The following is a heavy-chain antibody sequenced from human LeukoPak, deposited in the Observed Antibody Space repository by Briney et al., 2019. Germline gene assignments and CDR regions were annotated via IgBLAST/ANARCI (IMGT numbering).Heavy chain of an antibody. Sequence: PGGSLRLSFAASGFTFIYFAMHWVRQAPGKGLEYISAVSSNGDKTYYADSVKGRFSISRDNSKNTLYLQMGSLRAEDMAVYYCARGGYCSTTSCYEGSGDYYYGMDVWGRGTTVTVSS. J-gene: IGHJ6*04. CDR3: ARGGYCSTTSCYEGSGDYYYGMDV. CDR2: VSSNGDKT. V-gene: IGHV3-64*02. D-gene: IGHD2-2*01. CDR1: GFTFIYFA.